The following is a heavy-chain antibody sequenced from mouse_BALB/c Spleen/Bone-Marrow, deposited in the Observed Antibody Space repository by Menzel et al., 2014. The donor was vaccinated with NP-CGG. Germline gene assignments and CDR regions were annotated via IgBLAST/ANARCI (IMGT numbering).Heavy chain of an antibody. CDR3: ARLRYGSDYFYY. V-gene: IGHV1-9*01. D-gene: IGHD1-1*01. CDR1: GYTFSSYW. J-gene: IGHJ2*01. Sequence: QVQLQQPGAELLKPGASVKISCKATGYTFSSYWIEWVKQRPGHGLEWIGEILPGSATTNNNEKFKGKATFTADTSSNTAYMQRSSLTSEDSAVYYCARLRYGSDYFYYWGQGTPRTGPS. CDR2: ILPGSATT.